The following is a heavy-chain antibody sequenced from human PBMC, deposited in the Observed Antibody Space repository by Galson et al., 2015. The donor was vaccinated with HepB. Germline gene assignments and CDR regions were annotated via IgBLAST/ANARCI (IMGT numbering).Heavy chain of an antibody. D-gene: IGHD2-15*01. V-gene: IGHV3-30-3*01. CDR2: ISYDGSKE. Sequence: SLRLSCAASGFTFSSYAMHWVRQAPGKGLEWVAVISYDGSKEYYADSVKGRFTISRDNSKNTLYLQMNSLRAEDTAVYYCAGVLVPNCSGGSCYSGPFDYWGQGTLVTVSS. J-gene: IGHJ4*02. CDR3: AGVLVPNCSGGSCYSGPFDY. CDR1: GFTFSSYA.